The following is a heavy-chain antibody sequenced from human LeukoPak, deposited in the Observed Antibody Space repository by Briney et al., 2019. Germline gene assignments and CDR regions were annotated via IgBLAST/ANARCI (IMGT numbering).Heavy chain of an antibody. CDR2: ISWNSGSI. CDR1: GFTFNNYA. Sequence: PGRSLRLSCAASGFTFNNYAIHWVRQAPGKGLEWVSSISWNSGSIGYADSVKGRFTISRDNAKNSLYLEMNSLRAEDTAFYYCAKRSGSNSDSSGYYLDYWGQGTLVTVSS. CDR3: AKRSGSNSDSSGYYLDY. J-gene: IGHJ4*02. D-gene: IGHD3-22*01. V-gene: IGHV3-9*01.